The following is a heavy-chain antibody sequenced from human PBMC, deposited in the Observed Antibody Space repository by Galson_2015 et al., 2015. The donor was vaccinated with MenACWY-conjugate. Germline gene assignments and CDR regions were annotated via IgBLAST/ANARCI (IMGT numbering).Heavy chain of an antibody. V-gene: IGHV2-70*20. J-gene: IGHJ3*02. CDR3: ARKTGTTLHDAFDI. Sequence: PALVKPTPTLTLTCTFSGFSLNTSGMSVTWVRQPPGQALEWLALIDWLDDKYYRTSLKTRLTISKDTSRNGVVLTMTNMDPVDTATYYCARKTGTTLHDAFDIWGQGTVVTVSS. CDR2: IDWLDDK. D-gene: IGHD1-7*01. CDR1: GFSLNTSGMS.